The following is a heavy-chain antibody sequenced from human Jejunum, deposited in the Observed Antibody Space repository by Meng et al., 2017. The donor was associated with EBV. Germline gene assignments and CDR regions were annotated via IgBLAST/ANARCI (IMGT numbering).Heavy chain of an antibody. CDR3: AREARSSGYHPGIGP. Sequence: QVQLQQWGAGLLKPSETLSPTCAVYGGFFSGYYWNWIRQTPGKGLEWIGEINHSGITNYNPSLKSRVTISVDTSKNQFSLTLSSVTAADTAVYYCAREARSSGYHPGIGPWDQGTLVTVYS. D-gene: IGHD3-22*01. V-gene: IGHV4-34*01. CDR2: INHSGIT. J-gene: IGHJ5*02. CDR1: GGFFSGYY.